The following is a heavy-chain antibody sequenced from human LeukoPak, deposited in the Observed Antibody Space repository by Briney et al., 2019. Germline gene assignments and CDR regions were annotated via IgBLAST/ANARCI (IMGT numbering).Heavy chain of an antibody. CDR3: ARDRGPNKRYFDY. J-gene: IGHJ4*02. V-gene: IGHV4-59*01. D-gene: IGHD3-10*01. CDR1: GGSMSSYY. Sequence: PSETLSLTCTVSGGSMSSYYWSWIRQPPGKELEWIGYIYSSGSANYNPSLKSRVTISVDTSKNLFSLKLTSVTAADTAVHLCARDRGPNKRYFDYWGQGTLVTVSS. CDR2: IYSSGSA.